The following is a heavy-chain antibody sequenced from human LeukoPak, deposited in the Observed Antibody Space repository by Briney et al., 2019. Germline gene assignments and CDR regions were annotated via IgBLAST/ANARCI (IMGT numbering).Heavy chain of an antibody. CDR1: GVSISSYY. J-gene: IGHJ3*02. CDR2: IYYSGST. D-gene: IGHD4-17*01. Sequence: SETLSLTCTVSGVSISSYYWSWIRQPPGKGLEWIGYIYYSGSTNYNPYLKSRVTISVDTSKNQFSLKLSSVTAADTAVYYCARDADDYGDYLDAFDIWGQGTMVTVSS. V-gene: IGHV4-59*01. CDR3: ARDADDYGDYLDAFDI.